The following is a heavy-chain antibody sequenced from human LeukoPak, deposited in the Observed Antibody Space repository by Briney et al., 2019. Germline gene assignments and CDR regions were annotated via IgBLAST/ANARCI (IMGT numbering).Heavy chain of an antibody. CDR2: FDPEDGET. D-gene: IGHD5-12*01. CDR3: ATAHIVATILNWFDP. CDR1: GYTLTELS. J-gene: IGHJ5*02. Sequence: ASVKVSCKVSGYTLTELSMHWVRQAPGKGLEWMGGFDPEDGETIYAQKFQGRVTMTEDTSTDTACMELSSLRSEDTAVYYCATAHIVATILNWFDPWGQGTLVTVSS. V-gene: IGHV1-24*01.